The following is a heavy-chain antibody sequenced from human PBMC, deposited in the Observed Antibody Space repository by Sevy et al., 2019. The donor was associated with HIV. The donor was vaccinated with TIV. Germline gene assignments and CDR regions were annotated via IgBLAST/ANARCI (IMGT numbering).Heavy chain of an antibody. V-gene: IGHV4-38-2*01. CDR3: ARGGYTYGKGYFDY. CDR1: GYSISSGYY. Sequence: SETLSFTCGVSGYSISSGYYWGWIRQPPGKGLEWIGSIYHSGSTYSNPSLKSRVTISVDTSKNQFSLKLSSVTAADTAVYYCARGGYTYGKGYFDYWGQGTLVTVSS. J-gene: IGHJ4*02. CDR2: IYHSGST. D-gene: IGHD5-18*01.